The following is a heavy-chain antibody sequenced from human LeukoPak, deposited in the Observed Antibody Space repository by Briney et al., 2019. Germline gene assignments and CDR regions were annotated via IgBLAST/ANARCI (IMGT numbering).Heavy chain of an antibody. Sequence: GGSLRLSCAASGFTFSSYWMSWVRQAPGKGLEWVANIKQDGSEKYYVDSVKGRFTISRDNAKNSLYLQMNSLRAEDTAVYYCARQQWLGYDASDIWGQGTMVTVSS. CDR1: GFTFSSYW. CDR3: ARQQWLGYDASDI. J-gene: IGHJ3*02. CDR2: IKQDGSEK. D-gene: IGHD6-19*01. V-gene: IGHV3-7*01.